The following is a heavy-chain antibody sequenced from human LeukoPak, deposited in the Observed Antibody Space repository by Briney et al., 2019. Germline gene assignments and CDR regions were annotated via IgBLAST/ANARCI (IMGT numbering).Heavy chain of an antibody. Sequence: KFQGRVTITRDTSASTAYMELSSLRSEDTAVYYCARGLEALDYWGQRTLVTVSS. CDR3: ARGLEALDY. V-gene: IGHV1-3*01. J-gene: IGHJ4*02. D-gene: IGHD3-3*01.